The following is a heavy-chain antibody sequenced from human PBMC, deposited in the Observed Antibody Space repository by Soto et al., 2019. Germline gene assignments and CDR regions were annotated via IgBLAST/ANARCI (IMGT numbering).Heavy chain of an antibody. V-gene: IGHV3-23*01. CDR2: ISGSGGST. J-gene: IGHJ4*02. D-gene: IGHD3-9*01. CDR3: AKVKQYDICSFDY. Sequence: QAPGKGLEWVSAISGSGGSTYYADSVKGRFTISRDNSKNTLYLQMNSLRAEDTAVYYCAKVKQYDICSFDYWGQGTLVTVSS.